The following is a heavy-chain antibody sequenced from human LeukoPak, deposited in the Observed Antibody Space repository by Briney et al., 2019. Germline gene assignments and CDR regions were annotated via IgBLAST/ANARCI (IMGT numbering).Heavy chain of an antibody. CDR3: ARARPYSSGGPDWFDP. D-gene: IGHD6-25*01. V-gene: IGHV3-53*05. J-gene: IGHJ5*02. CDR1: GFTVSSNY. Sequence: TGGSLRLSCAASGFTVSSNYMSWVGRAPGRGREGVSVIYSGGSTYYADSVKGRFTISRDNSKNTLYLQMNSLRAEDTAVYYCARARPYSSGGPDWFDPWGQGTLVTVSS. CDR2: IYSGGST.